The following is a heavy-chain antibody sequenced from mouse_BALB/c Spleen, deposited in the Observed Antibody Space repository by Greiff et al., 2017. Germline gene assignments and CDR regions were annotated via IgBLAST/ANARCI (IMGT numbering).Heavy chain of an antibody. CDR1: GYTFTSYW. CDR3: ARCRIYYDYGGAMDY. Sequence: VKLQESGAELAKPGASVKMSCKASGYTFTSYWMHWVKQRPGQGLEWIGYINPSTGYTEYNQKFKDKATLTADKSSSTAYMQLSSLTSEDSAVYYCARCRIYYDYGGAMDYWGQGTSVTVSS. CDR2: INPSTGYT. V-gene: IGHV1-7*01. D-gene: IGHD2-4*01. J-gene: IGHJ4*01.